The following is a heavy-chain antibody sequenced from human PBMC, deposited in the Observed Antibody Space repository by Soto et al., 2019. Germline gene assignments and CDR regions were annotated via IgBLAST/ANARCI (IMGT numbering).Heavy chain of an antibody. J-gene: IGHJ5*02. CDR1: GGSISSYY. V-gene: IGHV4-59*01. Sequence: PSETLSLTCTVSGGSISSYYWSWIRQPPGKGLEWIGYIYSSGSTNYNPSLKGRVTMSVDTSKNQFSLKLTSVTAADTAVYYCARVVVAATSWFDPWGQGTLVTVSS. CDR2: IYSSGST. D-gene: IGHD2-15*01. CDR3: ARVVVAATSWFDP.